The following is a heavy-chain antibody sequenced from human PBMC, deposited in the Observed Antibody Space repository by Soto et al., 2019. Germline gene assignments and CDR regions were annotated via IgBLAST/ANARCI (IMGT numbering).Heavy chain of an antibody. CDR2: ISSDGSDK. D-gene: IGHD2-15*01. CDR1: GFTFSNFG. CDR3: AKGSEVARQELDY. Sequence: QVQLVESGGGVAQPGSSLRLSCAASGFTFSNFGMHWVRQAPGKGLEWVAVISSDGSDKYYSDSVKGRFTISRDNSKNTLFLQMNSLRVEDTAVYYCAKGSEVARQELDYWGQGTLVTVSS. J-gene: IGHJ4*02. V-gene: IGHV3-30*18.